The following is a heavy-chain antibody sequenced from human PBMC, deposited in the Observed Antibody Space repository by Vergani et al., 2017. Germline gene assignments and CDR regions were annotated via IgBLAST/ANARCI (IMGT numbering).Heavy chain of an antibody. CDR3: ARDFRTWGYMNV. CDR1: GGSISSGGYY. J-gene: IGHJ6*03. D-gene: IGHD3-16*01. CDR2: IYSSGST. V-gene: IGHV4-31*03. Sequence: QVQLQESGPGLVKPSQTLSLTCTVSGGSISSGGYYWSWVRQHTGKGLEWIGYIYSSGSTYYNPSLNSRVTISVDTSKNQFSLKLSSVTAADTAVYYCARDFRTWGYMNVGGRETTVTVSS.